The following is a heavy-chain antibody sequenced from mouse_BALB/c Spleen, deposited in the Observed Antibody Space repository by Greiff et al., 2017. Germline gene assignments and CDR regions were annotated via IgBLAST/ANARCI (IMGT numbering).Heavy chain of an antibody. J-gene: IGHJ1*01. CDR3: ARDRYDGYWCFDV. CDR1: GFTFTDYY. D-gene: IGHD2-3*01. CDR2: ICNRANGYKT. V-gene: IGHV7-3*02. Sequence: DVMLLESGAGLVQPGGSLRLSCATSGFTFTDYYMSWVRQPPGKALEWMGFICNRANGYKTEYSASVKGRFTISRDNSQSILYLQMNTLRAEDSATYYCARDRYDGYWCFDVWGAGTTVTVSS.